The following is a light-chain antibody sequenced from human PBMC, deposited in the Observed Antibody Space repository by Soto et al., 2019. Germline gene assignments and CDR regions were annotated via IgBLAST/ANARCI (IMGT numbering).Light chain of an antibody. V-gene: IGKV3-11*01. CDR1: QSVSSY. CDR3: QQRNNCPPWK. Sequence: EIVLTQSPATLSLSPGERATIPCRASQSVSSYLAWYQQKPGQAPRLLIYDASNRATGIPARFSGSGSGTDFTLTISSLEPDDFAVYYCQQRNNCPPWKFGQGTKVEIK. J-gene: IGKJ1*01. CDR2: DAS.